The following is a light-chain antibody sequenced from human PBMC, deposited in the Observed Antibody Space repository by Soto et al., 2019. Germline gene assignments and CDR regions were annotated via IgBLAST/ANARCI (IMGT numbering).Light chain of an antibody. J-gene: IGLJ2*01. CDR2: ANN. CDR1: GSNVGANF. Sequence: QAVVTQPPSVSAAPGQRVTISCSGSGSNVGANFVSWYQQLPGTALKLLIYANNKRPSGIPDRFSGSKSDTSATLDITGLQTGDEADYYCGTWDTSLNVFLFGGGTKLTVL. CDR3: GTWDTSLNVFL. V-gene: IGLV1-51*01.